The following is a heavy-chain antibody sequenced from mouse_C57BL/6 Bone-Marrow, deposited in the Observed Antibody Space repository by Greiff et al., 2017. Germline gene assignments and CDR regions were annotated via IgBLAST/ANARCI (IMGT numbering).Heavy chain of an antibody. J-gene: IGHJ3*01. CDR3: ARRGYGSSWFAY. CDR1: GYSFTDYN. CDR2: INPNYGTT. V-gene: IGHV1-39*01. Sequence: EVKLMESGPELVKPGASVKISCKASGYSFTDYNMNWVKQSNGKSLEWIGVINPNYGTTSYNQKFKGKATLTVDQSSSTAYMQLNSLTSEDSAVYYCARRGYGSSWFAYWGQGTLVTVSA. D-gene: IGHD1-1*01.